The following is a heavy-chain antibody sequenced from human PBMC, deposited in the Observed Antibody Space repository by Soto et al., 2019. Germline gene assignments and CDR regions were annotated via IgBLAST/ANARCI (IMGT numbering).Heavy chain of an antibody. CDR1: GGSISTYY. CDR3: ARDKITGLFDY. V-gene: IGHV4-59*12. D-gene: IGHD2-8*02. CDR2: INHSGST. J-gene: IGHJ4*02. Sequence: PSETLSLTCTVSGGSISTYYWNWIRQTPGKGLEWIGYINHSGSTNYNPSLKSRVTISVDTSKNQFSLKLTSVTAADTAVYYCARDKITGLFDYWGQGTLVTVSS.